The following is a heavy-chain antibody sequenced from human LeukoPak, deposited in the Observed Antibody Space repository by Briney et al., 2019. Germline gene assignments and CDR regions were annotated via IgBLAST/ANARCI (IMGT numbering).Heavy chain of an antibody. CDR1: GYTLTSYD. D-gene: IGHD3-3*01. V-gene: IGHV1-8*01. Sequence: ASVKVSCKASGYTLTSYDINWVRQATGQGLEWMGWMNPNSGNTGYAQKFQGRVTMTRNTSISTAYMELSSLRSEDTAVYYCASGHYDFWSGTRAWYYYGMDVWGQGTTVTVSS. CDR3: ASGHYDFWSGTRAWYYYGMDV. J-gene: IGHJ6*02. CDR2: MNPNSGNT.